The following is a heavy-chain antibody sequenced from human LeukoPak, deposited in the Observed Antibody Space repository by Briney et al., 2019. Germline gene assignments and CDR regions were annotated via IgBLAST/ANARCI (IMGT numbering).Heavy chain of an antibody. CDR2: INYSGST. J-gene: IGHJ4*02. V-gene: IGHV4-39*07. D-gene: IGHD4-23*01. CDR3: ARRNYGGNYFDY. CDR1: GGPISSSSYY. Sequence: PSETLSLTCTVSGGPISSSSYYWGWIRQPPGKGLEWIGNINYSGSTYYNLSLKSRVTISVDTSKNQFSLEVSSVTAADTAVYYCARRNYGGNYFDYWGQGTLVTVSS.